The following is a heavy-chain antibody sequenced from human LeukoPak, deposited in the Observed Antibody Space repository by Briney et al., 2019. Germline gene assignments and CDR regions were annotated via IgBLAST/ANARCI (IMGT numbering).Heavy chain of an antibody. D-gene: IGHD7-27*01. CDR1: GFTFSSSA. J-gene: IGHJ4*02. CDR2: ISGSGDST. Sequence: PGGSLRLSCAASGFTFSSSAMSWVRQAPGKGLEWVSAISGSGDSTYYTDSVKGRFTISRDNSKNALYLQMNSLMAEDTAVYYCAKGRLTGVSDYWGQGTLVTVSS. CDR3: AKGRLTGVSDY. V-gene: IGHV3-23*01.